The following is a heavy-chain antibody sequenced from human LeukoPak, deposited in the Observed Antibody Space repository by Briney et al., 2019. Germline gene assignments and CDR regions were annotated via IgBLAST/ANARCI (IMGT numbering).Heavy chain of an antibody. V-gene: IGHV1-18*04. CDR2: IRTYDDNA. CDR3: ARDRRLRFLEWSSIGYFQH. Sequence: ASVKVSCKASGYTFTSHYMHWVRQAPGQGLEWMGGIRTYDDNANYAERLQGRVTMTTDTSTSTAYMELRSLRSDDTAVYYCARDRRLRFLEWSSIGYFQHWGQGTLVTVSS. CDR1: GYTFTSHY. J-gene: IGHJ1*01. D-gene: IGHD3-3*01.